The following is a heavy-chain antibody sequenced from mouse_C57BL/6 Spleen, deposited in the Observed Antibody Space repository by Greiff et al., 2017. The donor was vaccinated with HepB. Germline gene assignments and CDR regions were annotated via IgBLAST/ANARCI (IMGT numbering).Heavy chain of an antibody. V-gene: IGHV2-9-1*01. D-gene: IGHD1-1*01. CDR3: ARGTTVVAHYAMDY. CDR1: GFSLTSYA. Sequence: QVQLKESGPGLVAPSQSLSITCTVSGFSLTSYAISWVRQPPGKGLEWLGVIWTGGGTNYNSALKSRLSISKENSKSQVFLKMNSLQTDDTARYYCARGTTVVAHYAMDYWGQGTSVTVSS. CDR2: IWTGGGT. J-gene: IGHJ4*01.